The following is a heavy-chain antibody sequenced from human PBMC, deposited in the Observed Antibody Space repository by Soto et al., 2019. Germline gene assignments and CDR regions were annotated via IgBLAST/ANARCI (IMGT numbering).Heavy chain of an antibody. V-gene: IGHV4-31*03. J-gene: IGHJ5*02. CDR3: ARSVDP. CDR2: IYYSGST. Sequence: QVLLQESGPGLLKPSQTLSLTCTVSGVSSSSVGYYWSWIRQHPGKGFEWIEYIYYSGSTYYNPSLQSRVTRSVDTSKNEFSLKLSSVTDADTAVYYCARSVDPWGQGTLVTVSS. CDR1: GVSSSSVGYY.